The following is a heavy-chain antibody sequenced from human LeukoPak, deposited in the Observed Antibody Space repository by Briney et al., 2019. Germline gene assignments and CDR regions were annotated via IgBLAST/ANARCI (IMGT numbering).Heavy chain of an antibody. J-gene: IGHJ4*02. CDR3: AREAGCSSASCEIDF. V-gene: IGHV1-2*02. Sequence: GASVKVSCKASGYTFTGYYLHWVRQAPGHALEWLGWINPNSGDTHYAQKFQGRVNMTRDTSISTAYMGLGRLRSDDTAVYYCAREAGCSSASCEIDFWGQGALVTVSS. CDR2: INPNSGDT. D-gene: IGHD2-2*01. CDR1: GYTFTGYY.